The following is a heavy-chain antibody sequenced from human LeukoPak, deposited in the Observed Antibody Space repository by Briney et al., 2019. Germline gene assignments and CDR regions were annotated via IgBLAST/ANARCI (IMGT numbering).Heavy chain of an antibody. Sequence: SETLSLTCTVSGGSISSYYWSWIRQPAGKGLEWIGRIYTSGSTNYNPSLKSRVTMSVDTSKNQFSLQLSSVTAADTAVYYCARGRKTSSTYYDILTGSYYYYYMDVWGKGTTVTISS. V-gene: IGHV4-4*07. J-gene: IGHJ6*03. D-gene: IGHD3-9*01. CDR2: IYTSGST. CDR3: ARGRKTSSTYYDILTGSYYYYYMDV. CDR1: GGSISSYY.